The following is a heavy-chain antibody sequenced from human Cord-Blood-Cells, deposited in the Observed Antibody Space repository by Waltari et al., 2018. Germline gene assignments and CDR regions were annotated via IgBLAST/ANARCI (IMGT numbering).Heavy chain of an antibody. D-gene: IGHD6-6*01. CDR2: INHSGST. V-gene: IGHV4-34*01. J-gene: IGHJ4*02. CDR3: ARVSLEQLVYFDY. Sequence: QVQLQQWGAGLLKPSATLSLTCAVYGGSFSGYYWSWIRQPPGKGLEWIGEINHSGSTNYNPSLKSRVTISVDTSKNQFSLKLSSVTAADTAVYYCARVSLEQLVYFDYWGQGTLVTVSS. CDR1: GGSFSGYY.